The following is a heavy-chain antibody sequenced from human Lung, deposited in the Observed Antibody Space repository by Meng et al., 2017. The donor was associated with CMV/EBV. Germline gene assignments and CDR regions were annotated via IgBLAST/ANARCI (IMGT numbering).Heavy chain of an antibody. D-gene: IGHD4-17*01. V-gene: IGHV3-23*01. Sequence: GEXXKISCAASGFTFSNYAMSWVRQAPGKGLEWVSGIAGSGSHTFYTDPVKGRFTISRDNVKNTLYLQMNVLRVEDTALYYCARYPTTGTYYYYNGMDVWGQGTXVTCYS. CDR3: ARYPTTGTYYYYNGMDV. CDR1: GFTFSNYA. CDR2: IAGSGSHT. J-gene: IGHJ6*01.